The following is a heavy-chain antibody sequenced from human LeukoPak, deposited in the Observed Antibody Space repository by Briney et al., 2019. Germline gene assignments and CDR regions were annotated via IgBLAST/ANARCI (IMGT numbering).Heavy chain of an antibody. CDR2: INPNSGGT. D-gene: IGHD3-3*01. V-gene: IGHV1-2*02. Sequence: ASVKVSCKASGYTFTGYYMHWVRQAPGQGLEWMGWINPNSGGTNYAQKFQGRVTMTRDTSISTAYVELSRLRSDDTAVYYCARDFQFWSGYYIPYYFDYWGQGTLVTVSS. J-gene: IGHJ4*02. CDR3: ARDFQFWSGYYIPYYFDY. CDR1: GYTFTGYY.